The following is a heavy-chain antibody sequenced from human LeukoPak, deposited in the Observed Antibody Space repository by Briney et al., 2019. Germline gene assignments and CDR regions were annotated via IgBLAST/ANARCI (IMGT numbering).Heavy chain of an antibody. V-gene: IGHV3-21*03. CDR2: IFSSSTYI. CDR1: GFAFNTYS. J-gene: IGHJ4*02. D-gene: IGHD2/OR15-2a*01. Sequence: GGSLRLSCAASGFAFNTYSMNWVRQAPGKGLEWVSFIFSSSTYIYYTASVKGRFTISRDNARNSLYLQMDNLRAEDTGVYYCARDFYDGFALDYWGQGTLVTVSS. CDR3: ARDFYDGFALDY.